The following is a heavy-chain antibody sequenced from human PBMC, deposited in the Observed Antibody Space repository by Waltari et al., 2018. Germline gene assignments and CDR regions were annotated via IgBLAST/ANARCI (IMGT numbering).Heavy chain of an antibody. D-gene: IGHD6-13*01. CDR1: GGSISSSNYN. V-gene: IGHV4-39*01. CDR2: IYYSGAA. J-gene: IGHJ6*02. CDR3: ARQVPYGSSWYYGFGMGV. Sequence: QLQLQESGPGLVKPAETLSLTCTVSGGSISSSNYNWGWIRQPPGKGLEWIGSIYYSGAAKSNPSLKSRVSTSLDTSTNQFSLKLSSVTATDSAVYYCARQVPYGSSWYYGFGMGVWGQGAAVTISS.